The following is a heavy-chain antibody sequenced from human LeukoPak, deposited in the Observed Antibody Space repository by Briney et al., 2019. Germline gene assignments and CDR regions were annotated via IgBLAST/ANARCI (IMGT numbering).Heavy chain of an antibody. CDR2: ISDSGGST. D-gene: IGHD3-22*01. V-gene: IGHV3-23*01. Sequence: GGSLRLSCAVSGITLSNYGMSWVRQAPGKGLEWVAGISDSGGSTNYADSVKGRFTISRDNPKNTLYLQMNGLRAEDTAVYFCAKRGVVIRVILVGYHKEAYYFDSWGQGALVTVSS. J-gene: IGHJ4*02. CDR3: AKRGVVIRVILVGYHKEAYYFDS. CDR1: GITLSNYG.